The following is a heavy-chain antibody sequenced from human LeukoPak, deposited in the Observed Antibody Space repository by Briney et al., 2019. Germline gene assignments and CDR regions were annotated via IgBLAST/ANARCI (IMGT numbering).Heavy chain of an antibody. V-gene: IGHV3-72*01. CDR2: IRSKAKSHTT. D-gene: IGHD2-2*01. J-gene: IGHJ3*02. CDR3: AREAYCISTSCYETDAFDI. Sequence: GGSLRLSCAGSGFTFSDHFMDWVRQAPGKGLEWLGHIRSKAKSHTTEYAASVKGRFTISRDDSKNSVYLQMNSLKAEDTAVYYCAREAYCISTSCYETDAFDIWGQGAMVTVSS. CDR1: GFTFSDHF.